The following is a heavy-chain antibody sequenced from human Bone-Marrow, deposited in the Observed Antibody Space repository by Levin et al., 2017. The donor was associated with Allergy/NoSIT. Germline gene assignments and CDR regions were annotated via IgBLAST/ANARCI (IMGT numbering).Heavy chain of an antibody. D-gene: IGHD1-26*01. CDR2: FWYDESNQ. CDR1: GLSLSTHG. V-gene: IGHV3-33*01. J-gene: IGHJ4*02. CDR3: VARKAKYSGDESAVDY. Sequence: PGGSLRLSCETSGLSLSTHGIHWVRQAPGKGLEWVAVFWYDESNQYYVDSVKGRFTMSREKDEDILYLQMNALRVEDSALYYCVARKAKYSGDESAVDYWGQGTLVTVSS.